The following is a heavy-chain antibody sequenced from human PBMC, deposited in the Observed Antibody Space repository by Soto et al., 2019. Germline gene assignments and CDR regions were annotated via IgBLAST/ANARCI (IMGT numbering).Heavy chain of an antibody. CDR1: GFTFSNSA. Sequence: QVHLVESGGGVVQPGRSLRLSCAASGFTFSNSAMHWARQAPGKGLEWVAVISYDRNNKYYADSVKGRFTISRDNSMNRLYLQMNSLRPEDTALYYCARDPVVAGIGEIDYWGQGTLVTVSS. V-gene: IGHV3-30-3*01. CDR3: ARDPVVAGIGEIDY. D-gene: IGHD6-19*01. J-gene: IGHJ4*02. CDR2: ISYDRNNK.